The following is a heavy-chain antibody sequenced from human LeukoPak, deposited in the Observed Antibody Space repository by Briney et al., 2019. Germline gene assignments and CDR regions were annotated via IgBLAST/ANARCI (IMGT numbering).Heavy chain of an antibody. CDR3: AKDRGDLLY. J-gene: IGHJ4*02. D-gene: IGHD4-17*01. CDR2: INWNGGST. V-gene: IGHV3-20*04. CDR1: GFTFDDYG. Sequence: GGSLRLSCAASGFTFDDYGMSWVRQAPGKGLEWVSGINWNGGSTGYADSVKGRFTISRDNSKNTLYLQMNSLRAEDTAVYYCAKDRGDLLYWGQGTLVTVSS.